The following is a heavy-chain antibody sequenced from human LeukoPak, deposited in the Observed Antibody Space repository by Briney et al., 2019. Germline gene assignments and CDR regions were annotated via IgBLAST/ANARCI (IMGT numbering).Heavy chain of an antibody. V-gene: IGHV1-8*01. D-gene: IGHD2-21*01. CDR2: MNLTSGDT. J-gene: IGHJ6*03. CDR1: GYTFSDYD. CDR3: ARVVMKAFYYYYMDV. Sequence: ASVKVSCKASGYTFSDYDVNWVRQAPGQGLEWMGWMNLTSGDTGYAQKFQGRVTMTRSMSRNTAYMELSRLRSEDTAVHFCARVVMKAFYYYYMDVWGKGTTIIISS.